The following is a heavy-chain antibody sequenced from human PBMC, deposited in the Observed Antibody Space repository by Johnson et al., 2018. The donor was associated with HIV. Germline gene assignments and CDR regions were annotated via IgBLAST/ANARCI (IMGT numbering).Heavy chain of an antibody. J-gene: IGHJ3*02. CDR1: GFTFSSYA. V-gene: IGHV3-30*04. Sequence: QVLLVESGGGVVQPGRSLRLSCAASGFTFSSYAMHWVRQAPGKGLEWVAVISYDGSNKYSVESVKGRFPISRDNSKNTLFLQMNSLRPEDTSVYYCAKDRYGGSYPDAFDIWGQGTMVTVSS. D-gene: IGHD1-26*01. CDR3: AKDRYGGSYPDAFDI. CDR2: ISYDGSNK.